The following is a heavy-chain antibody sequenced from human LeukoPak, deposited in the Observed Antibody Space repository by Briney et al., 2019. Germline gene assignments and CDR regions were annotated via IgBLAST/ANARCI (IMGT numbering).Heavy chain of an antibody. CDR3: ASVYDSSGYYPF. CDR2: INHSGSA. Sequence: SGTLSLTCAVYGGSFSGYYWSWIRQPPGKGLEWIGEINHSGSANYNPSLKSRVTISVDTSKSQFSLKLSSVTAADTAVYYCASVYDSSGYYPFWGQGTLVTVSS. D-gene: IGHD3-22*01. CDR1: GGSFSGYY. V-gene: IGHV4-34*01. J-gene: IGHJ4*02.